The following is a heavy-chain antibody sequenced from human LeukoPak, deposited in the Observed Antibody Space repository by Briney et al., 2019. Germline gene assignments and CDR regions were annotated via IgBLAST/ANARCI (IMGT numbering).Heavy chain of an antibody. CDR1: GFTFSSYG. CDR2: ISYVGSNK. CDR3: AKDRCSSSGNWFDP. Sequence: GRSLRLSCAASGFTFSSYGMHWVRQAPGKGLEWVAVISYVGSNKYYADSVKGRFTISRDNSKNTLYLQMNSLRAEDTAVYYCAKDRCSSSGNWFDPWGQGTLVTVSS. J-gene: IGHJ5*02. V-gene: IGHV3-30*18. D-gene: IGHD6-13*01.